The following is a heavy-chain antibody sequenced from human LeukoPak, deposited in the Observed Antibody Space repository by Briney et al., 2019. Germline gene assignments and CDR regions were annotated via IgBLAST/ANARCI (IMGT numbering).Heavy chain of an antibody. CDR2: INTNTGNP. CDR1: GYTFRRYA. Sequence: ASVKVSCKASGYTFRRYALNWVRQAPGQGLEWMGWINTNTGNPTYAQDFTGRFVFSLDTSVSTAYLQISSLKAEDTAVYYCARNNYDSGSFSFWDYWGQGTLVTVSS. J-gene: IGHJ4*02. D-gene: IGHD3-22*01. CDR3: ARNNYDSGSFSFWDY. V-gene: IGHV7-4-1*02.